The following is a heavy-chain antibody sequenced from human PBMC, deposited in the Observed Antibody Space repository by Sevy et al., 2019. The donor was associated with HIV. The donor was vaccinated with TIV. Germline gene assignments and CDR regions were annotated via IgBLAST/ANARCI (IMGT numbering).Heavy chain of an antibody. V-gene: IGHV5-51*01. J-gene: IGHJ4*02. CDR1: GYSSTSYW. CDR2: IYPGDSDT. Sequence: ESLKISCKGSGYSSTSYWIGWVRQMPGKGLEWMGIIYPGDSDTRYSPSFQGQVTISADKSISTAYLQWSSLKASDTAMYYCARHDPVGYCSSTSCYIVDYWGQGTLVTVSS. CDR3: ARHDPVGYCSSTSCYIVDY. D-gene: IGHD2-2*02.